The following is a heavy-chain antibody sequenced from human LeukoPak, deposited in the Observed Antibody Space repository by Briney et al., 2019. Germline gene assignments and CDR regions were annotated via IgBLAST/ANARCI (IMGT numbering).Heavy chain of an antibody. V-gene: IGHV3-43*02. J-gene: IGHJ6*02. Sequence: QPGGSLRLSCAASGFTFDDYAMHWVRQAPGKGVEWVSLISGDGGSIYYADSVKGRFTISRDNSKNSLYLQMNSLRTEDTALYYCAKELGMGSYHYYGMDVWGQGTTVTVSS. D-gene: IGHD1-14*01. CDR3: AKELGMGSYHYYGMDV. CDR1: GFTFDDYA. CDR2: ISGDGGSI.